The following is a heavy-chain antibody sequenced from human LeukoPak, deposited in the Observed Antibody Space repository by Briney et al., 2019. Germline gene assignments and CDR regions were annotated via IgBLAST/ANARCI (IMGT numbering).Heavy chain of an antibody. Sequence: ASVKVSCKASGYTFTSYGISWVRQAPGQGLEWMGWISAYNGNTNYAQKLQGRVTMTTDTSTSTAHMELRSLRSDDTAVYYCARALGRNLEWLLRSPYYYYMDVWGKGTTVTVSS. CDR1: GYTFTSYG. J-gene: IGHJ6*03. CDR3: ARALGRNLEWLLRSPYYYYMDV. D-gene: IGHD3-3*01. V-gene: IGHV1-18*01. CDR2: ISAYNGNT.